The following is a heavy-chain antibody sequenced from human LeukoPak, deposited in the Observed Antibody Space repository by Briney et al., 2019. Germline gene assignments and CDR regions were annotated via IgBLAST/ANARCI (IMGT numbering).Heavy chain of an antibody. V-gene: IGHV3-23*01. CDR2: ISGGGRTT. CDR3: ARRPAEFRTFDS. Sequence: GGSLRLSCAASGFTFSNYAIHWVRQAPGKGQEWVSAISGGGRTTYYAGSVKGRFTVSRDNSKNTLYLQMNSLRAEDTAVYYCARRPAEFRTFDSWGQGSLVTVSS. J-gene: IGHJ4*02. D-gene: IGHD2-21*01. CDR1: GFTFSNYA.